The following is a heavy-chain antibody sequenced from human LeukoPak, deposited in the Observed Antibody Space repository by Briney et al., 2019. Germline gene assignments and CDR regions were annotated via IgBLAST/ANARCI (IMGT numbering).Heavy chain of an antibody. CDR1: GFTFSSYA. V-gene: IGHV3-23*01. Sequence: SGASLRLSCAVSGFTFSSYAMTWVRQAPGKGLEWVSVISGSGGTTYYADSVKGRFTISRDSSKDTLYLQMNSLRAEDTAIYYCAKASGTGAYFPFDSWGQGTLVTVSS. CDR2: ISGSGGTT. CDR3: AKASGTGAYFPFDS. J-gene: IGHJ4*02. D-gene: IGHD2-8*02.